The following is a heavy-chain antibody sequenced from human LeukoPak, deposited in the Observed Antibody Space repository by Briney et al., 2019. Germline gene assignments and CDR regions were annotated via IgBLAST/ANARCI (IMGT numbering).Heavy chain of an antibody. CDR3: ASLYYFMQSDAFDI. V-gene: IGHV3-30*19. CDR1: GFTFSSYG. J-gene: IGHJ3*02. CDR2: ISYDGSNK. Sequence: PGGSLRLSCAASGFTFSSYGMHWVRQAPGKGLEWVAVISYDGSNKYYADSVKGRFTISRDNSKNTLYLQMNSLRAEDTAVYYCASLYYFMQSDAFDIWGQGTMVTVSS. D-gene: IGHD3-10*01.